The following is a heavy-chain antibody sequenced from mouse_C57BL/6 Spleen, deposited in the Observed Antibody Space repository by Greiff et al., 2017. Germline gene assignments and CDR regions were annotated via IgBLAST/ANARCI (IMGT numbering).Heavy chain of an antibody. CDR2: IHPNSGST. CDR3: ARWGTTVVEGYFDV. CDR1: GYTFTSYC. Sequence: QVQLQQPGAELVKSGASVKLSCKASGYTFTSYCMHWVKQRPGQGLEWIGMIHPNSGSTNYNEKFKSKATLTVDKSSSTAYMQLSSLTSEDSAVYYCARWGTTVVEGYFDVWGTGTTVTVSS. J-gene: IGHJ1*03. D-gene: IGHD1-1*01. V-gene: IGHV1-64*01.